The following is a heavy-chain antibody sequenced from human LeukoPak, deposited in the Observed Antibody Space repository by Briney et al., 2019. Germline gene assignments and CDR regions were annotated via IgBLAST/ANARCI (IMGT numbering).Heavy chain of an antibody. Sequence: ASVKVSCKASGYTFTGYYMHWVRQAPGQGLEWMGWINPNSGGTNYAQKFQGRVTMTRDTSISTAYMELNSLRAEDTAVYYCATWIAAAGPPFDYWGQGTLVTVSS. J-gene: IGHJ4*02. D-gene: IGHD6-13*01. CDR1: GYTFTGYY. CDR3: ATWIAAAGPPFDY. V-gene: IGHV1-2*02. CDR2: INPNSGGT.